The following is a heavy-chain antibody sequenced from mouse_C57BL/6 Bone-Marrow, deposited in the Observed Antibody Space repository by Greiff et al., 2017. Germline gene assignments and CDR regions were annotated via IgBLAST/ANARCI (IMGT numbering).Heavy chain of an antibody. CDR1: GYTFTSYC. CDR2: TYPRSGDT. CDR3: ARGDCYGVDY. V-gene: IGHV1-81*01. Sequence: QVQLKQSGAELVRPGASVKLSCKASGYTFTSYCMSWVKQRTGQGLEWIGKTYPRSGDTKYNEKFKGKATLTVDKSSSTAYMELSSLTSEDSAVYYCARGDCYGVDYWGQGTTVTVSS. J-gene: IGHJ4*01.